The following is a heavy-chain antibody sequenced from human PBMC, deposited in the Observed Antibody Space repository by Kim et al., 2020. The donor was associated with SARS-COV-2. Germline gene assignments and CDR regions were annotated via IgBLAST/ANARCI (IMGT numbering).Heavy chain of an antibody. CDR1: GGSISSSSYY. D-gene: IGHD3-10*01. CDR3: ARHNPRDGSGIDY. J-gene: IGHJ4*02. V-gene: IGHV4-39*01. CDR2: IYYSGST. Sequence: SETLSLTCTVSGGSISSSSYYWGWIRQPPGKGLEWIGSIYYSGSTYYNPSLKSRVTISVDTSKNQFSLKLSSVTAADTAVYYCARHNPRDGSGIDYWGQGTLVTVSS.